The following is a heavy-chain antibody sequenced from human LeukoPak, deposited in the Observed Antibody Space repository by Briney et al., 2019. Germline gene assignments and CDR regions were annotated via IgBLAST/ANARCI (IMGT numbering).Heavy chain of an antibody. CDR3: ARTPEYCGADCLAWFDP. J-gene: IGHJ5*02. Sequence: SGPTLVNPTQTLTLTCTFSGFSLSTNGVGVAWIRQPPAKALEWLAIVYWDDDKRYSPSLKTRLTIAKDTSKNQVVLTMTNVDPVDTATYYCARTPEYCGADCLAWFDPWGQGTQVTVSS. CDR1: GFSLSTNGVG. V-gene: IGHV2-5*02. CDR2: VYWDDDK. D-gene: IGHD2-21*02.